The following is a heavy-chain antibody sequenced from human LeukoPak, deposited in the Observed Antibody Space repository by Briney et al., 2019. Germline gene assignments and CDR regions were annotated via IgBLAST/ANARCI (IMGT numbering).Heavy chain of an antibody. CDR2: INHSGST. CDR3: ASSGWYRGY. V-gene: IGHV4-34*01. J-gene: IGHJ4*02. D-gene: IGHD6-19*01. CDR1: GGSFSGYY. Sequence: PSETLSLTCAVYGGSFSGYYWSWIRQPPGKGLEWIGEINHSGSTTYSPSLKSRVTISVDTSKNQFSLKLRNVTAADTAVYYCASSGWYRGYWGQGTLVAVSS.